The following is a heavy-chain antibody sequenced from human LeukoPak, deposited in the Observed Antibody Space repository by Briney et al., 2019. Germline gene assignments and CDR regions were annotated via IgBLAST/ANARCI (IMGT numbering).Heavy chain of an antibody. V-gene: IGHV1-2*02. D-gene: IGHD3-16*01. Sequence: ASVKVSCKTSGYNFLAHYIHWVRQAPGQGLEWMGWIHSNTGGSMTAQKFQGGVSLTRDTATTTAYLEVRRLTADDTAVYFCARDLYGSLSYGLDTWGQGTLVIVSS. CDR2: IHSNTGGS. J-gene: IGHJ5*02. CDR1: GYNFLAHY. CDR3: ARDLYGSLSYGLDT.